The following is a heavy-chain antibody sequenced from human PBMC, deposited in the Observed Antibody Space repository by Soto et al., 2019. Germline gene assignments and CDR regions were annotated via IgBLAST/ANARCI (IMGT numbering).Heavy chain of an antibody. V-gene: IGHV1-18*01. CDR3: ARDRADIVVVPDAFDV. D-gene: IGHD2-2*01. CDR1: GYTFTSYG. CDR2: ISAYNGNT. Sequence: GASVKVSCKASGYTFTSYGISWVRQAPGQGLEWMGWISAYNGNTNYAQKLQGRVTMTTDTSTSTAYMELRSLRSDDTAVYYCARDRADIVVVPDAFDVWGQGTTVTVSS. J-gene: IGHJ6*02.